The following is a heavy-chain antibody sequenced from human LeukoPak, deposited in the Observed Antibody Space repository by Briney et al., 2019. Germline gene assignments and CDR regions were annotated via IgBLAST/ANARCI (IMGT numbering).Heavy chain of an antibody. D-gene: IGHD2-2*01. Sequence: ASVKVSCKASGYTFTSHGIGWVRQAPGQGLEWMGWISAYNGNTNYAQKLQGRVTMTTDTSTSTAYMELRSLRSDDTAVYYCARGGRSNIVVVPAAHTYDYWGQGTLVTVSS. CDR2: ISAYNGNT. CDR3: ARGGRSNIVVVPAAHTYDY. CDR1: GYTFTSHG. J-gene: IGHJ4*02. V-gene: IGHV1-18*04.